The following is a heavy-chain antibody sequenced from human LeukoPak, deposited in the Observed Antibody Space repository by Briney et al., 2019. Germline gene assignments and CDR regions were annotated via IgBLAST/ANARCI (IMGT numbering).Heavy chain of an antibody. CDR1: GGTFSSYA. CDR3: ARGIVATEGAFDI. V-gene: IGHV1-3*01. CDR2: INAGNGNT. Sequence: GSSVKVSCKASGGTFSSYAMHWVRQAPGQRLEWMGWINAGNGNTKYSQKFQGRVTITRDTSASTAYMELSSLRSEDTAVYYCARGIVATEGAFDIWGQGTMVTVSS. D-gene: IGHD5-12*01. J-gene: IGHJ3*02.